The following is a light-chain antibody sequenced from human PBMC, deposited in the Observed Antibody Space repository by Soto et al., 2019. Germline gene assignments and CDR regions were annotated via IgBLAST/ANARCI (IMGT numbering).Light chain of an antibody. V-gene: IGKV1-5*03. CDR1: QNVENY. Sequence: DIQMTQSPSTLSASVGDRVTITCRASQNVENYLAWYQQKPGKAPKLLIYKASGLESGVPSRYGGSGYGPEFTLTISSLQSDDFATYYCQQYNTYSGTFGKGTKVDI. J-gene: IGKJ1*01. CDR2: KAS. CDR3: QQYNTYSGT.